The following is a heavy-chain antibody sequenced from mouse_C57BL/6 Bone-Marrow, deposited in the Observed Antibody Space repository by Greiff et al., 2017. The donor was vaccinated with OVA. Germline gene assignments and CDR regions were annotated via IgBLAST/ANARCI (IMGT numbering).Heavy chain of an antibody. CDR1: GYTFTDYY. CDR2: INPNNGGT. J-gene: IGHJ3*01. CDR3: ARDPFAY. Sequence: EVQLQQSGPELVKPGASVKISCKASGYTFTDYYMNWVKQSHGKSLEWIGDINPNNGGTSYNQKFKGKATLTVDKSSSTAYMELRSLTSEDSAVYDCARDPFAYWGQGTLVTVSA. V-gene: IGHV1-26*01.